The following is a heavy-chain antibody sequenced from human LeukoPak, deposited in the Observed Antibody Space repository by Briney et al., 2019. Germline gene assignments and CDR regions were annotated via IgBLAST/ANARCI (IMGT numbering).Heavy chain of an antibody. V-gene: IGHV3-66*01. CDR1: GFIVTNNY. J-gene: IGHJ4*02. CDR2: VYSGGST. Sequence: GGSLRLSCTASGFIVTNNYINWVRQAPGKGLEWVSLVYSGGSTYYADSVKGRFTISRDNSKNIVYLQMNSLRAEDTAMYYCARAPPAVLIDTYGWGQGTLVTVSS. D-gene: IGHD2-8*01. CDR3: ARAPPAVLIDTYG.